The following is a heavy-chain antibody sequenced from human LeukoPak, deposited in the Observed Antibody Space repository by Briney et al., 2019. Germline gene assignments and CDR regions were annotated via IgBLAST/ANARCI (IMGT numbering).Heavy chain of an antibody. CDR2: IYYSGST. V-gene: IGHV4-39*01. J-gene: IGHJ4*02. D-gene: IGHD5-18*01. CDR1: GGSISSSSYY. CDR3: ARLGYSYRFDY. Sequence: PSETLSLTCTVSGGSISSSSYYWGWIRQPPGKGLEWIGSIYYSGSTCYNPSLKSRVTISVDTSKNQFSLKLSSVTAADTAVYYCARLGYSYRFDYWGQGTLVTVSS.